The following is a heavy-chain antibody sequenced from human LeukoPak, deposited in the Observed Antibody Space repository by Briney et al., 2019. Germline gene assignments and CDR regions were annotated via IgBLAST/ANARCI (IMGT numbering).Heavy chain of an antibody. D-gene: IGHD2-2*01. CDR1: GFTFSSYS. CDR3: ARDWGYCSSTSCYDLNFDY. V-gene: IGHV3-21*01. Sequence: PGGSLRLSCAASGFTFSSYSMNWVRQAPGKGLEWVSSISSSSSYIYYADSVKGRFTISRDNAKNSLYLQMNSLRAEDTAVYYCARDWGYCSSTSCYDLNFDYWGQGTLVTVSS. CDR2: ISSSSSYI. J-gene: IGHJ4*02.